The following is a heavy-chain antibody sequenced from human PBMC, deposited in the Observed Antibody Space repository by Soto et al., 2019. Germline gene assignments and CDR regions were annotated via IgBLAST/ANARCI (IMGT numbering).Heavy chain of an antibody. V-gene: IGHV4-39*01. CDR1: GFTISSNRFS. J-gene: IGHJ6*03. CDR3: ARLVVGYCSGGGCYENPYYYYMDV. Sequence: PSETLSLSCTASGFTISSNRFSWVRIPQPQGQGLVWIGTIYYSGSTYYNPSLKSRVTISVDTSKNQFSLKLSSVTAADTAVYYCARLVVGYCSGGGCYENPYYYYMDVWGKGTTVT. CDR2: IYYSGST. D-gene: IGHD2-15*01.